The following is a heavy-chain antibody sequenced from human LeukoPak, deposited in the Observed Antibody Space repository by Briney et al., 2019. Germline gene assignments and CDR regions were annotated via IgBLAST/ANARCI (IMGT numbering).Heavy chain of an antibody. J-gene: IGHJ4*02. CDR3: AKDIQDILTGCLDY. CDR2: IKQDGSEK. V-gene: IGHV3-7*03. Sequence: QAGGSLRLSCAASGFTFSSYWMSWVRQAPGKGLEWVANIKQDGSEKYYVDSVKGRFTISRDNAKNSLYLQMNSLRAEDTALYYCAKDIQDILTGCLDYWGQGTLVTVSS. CDR1: GFTFSSYW. D-gene: IGHD3-9*01.